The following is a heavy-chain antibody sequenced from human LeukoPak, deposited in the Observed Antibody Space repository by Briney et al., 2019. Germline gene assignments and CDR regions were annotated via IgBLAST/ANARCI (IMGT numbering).Heavy chain of an antibody. CDR1: GGSFSSGDYY. Sequence: PSQTLSLTCTVSGGSFSSGDYYWSWIRQPPGKGLEWIGYIYYSGTTYYNPTLNSQVTIPVDTSKNQFSRKLTSGTAADTGVYYCARDPYGSGSYCWGQGTLVTVSS. D-gene: IGHD3-10*01. CDR2: IYYSGTT. V-gene: IGHV4-30-4*01. CDR3: ARDPYGSGSYC. J-gene: IGHJ4*02.